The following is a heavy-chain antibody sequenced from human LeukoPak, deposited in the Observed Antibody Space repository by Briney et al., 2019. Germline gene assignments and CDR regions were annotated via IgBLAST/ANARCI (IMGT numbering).Heavy chain of an antibody. CDR3: AREGVTTDY. CDR2: IYHRGST. CDR1: GYSISSGYY. D-gene: IGHD4-17*01. J-gene: IGHJ4*02. Sequence: SETLSLTCTVSGYSISSGYYWGWIRQPPGKGLEWIGSIYHRGSTYYNPSLKSRVTISLDTSKNQFSLKLSSVTAADTAVYYCAREGVTTDYWGQGTLATVSS. V-gene: IGHV4-38-2*02.